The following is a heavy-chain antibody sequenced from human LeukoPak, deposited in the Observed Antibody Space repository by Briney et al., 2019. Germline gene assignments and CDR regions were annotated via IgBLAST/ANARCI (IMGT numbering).Heavy chain of an antibody. D-gene: IGHD3-16*01. CDR2: ISAYNGDT. Sequence: ASVKVSCKASGFTFTNYGISWVRQAPGQGLEWMGWISAYNGDTNYAQKLQDRVTMTTDTSTSTAYMELRSLRSDDAAMYYCARDEGVGERGAYWGQGTLVTVSS. V-gene: IGHV1-18*01. J-gene: IGHJ4*02. CDR1: GFTFTNYG. CDR3: ARDEGVGERGAY.